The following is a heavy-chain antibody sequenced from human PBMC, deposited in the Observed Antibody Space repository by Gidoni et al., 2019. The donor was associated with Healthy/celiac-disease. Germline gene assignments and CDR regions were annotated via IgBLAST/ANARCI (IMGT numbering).Heavy chain of an antibody. D-gene: IGHD4-17*01. CDR1: GFTFSSYG. CDR3: ASERFGDFDYFDY. CDR2: ISYDGSNK. J-gene: IGHJ4*02. V-gene: IGHV3-30*03. Sequence: QVQLVESVGGVVRPGWSLRLSCAASGFTFSSYGTHWVRQAPGKGLEWVAVISYDGSNKYYADSVKGRFTISRDNSKNTLYLQMNSLRAEDTAVYYCASERFGDFDYFDYWGQGTLVTVSS.